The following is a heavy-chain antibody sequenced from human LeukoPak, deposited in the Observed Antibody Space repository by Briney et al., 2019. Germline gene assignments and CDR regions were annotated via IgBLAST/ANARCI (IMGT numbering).Heavy chain of an antibody. J-gene: IGHJ3*02. CDR3: ARDRGRLPLNDAFDI. Sequence: PGRSLRLSCAASEFTFSSYGMHWVRQAPGKGLEWVAVIWYDRSNKYYADSVKGRFTISRDNSKNTLYLQMNSLRAEDTAVYYCARDRGRLPLNDAFDIWGQGTMVTVSS. V-gene: IGHV3-33*08. CDR1: EFTFSSYG. D-gene: IGHD3-16*01. CDR2: IWYDRSNK.